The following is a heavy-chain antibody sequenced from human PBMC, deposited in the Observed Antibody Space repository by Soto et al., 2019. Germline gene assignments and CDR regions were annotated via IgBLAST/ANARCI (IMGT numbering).Heavy chain of an antibody. CDR3: AREEGSRWYYFDY. V-gene: IGHV3-21*01. D-gene: IGHD6-13*01. CDR2: ISSSSYI. J-gene: IGHJ4*02. CDR1: GFTFSSYS. Sequence: SLRLSCAASGFTFSSYSMNWVRQAPGKGLEWVSSISSSSYIYYADSVKGRFTISRDNAKNSLYLQMNSLRAEDTAVYYCAREEGSRWYYFDYWGQGTLVTVSS.